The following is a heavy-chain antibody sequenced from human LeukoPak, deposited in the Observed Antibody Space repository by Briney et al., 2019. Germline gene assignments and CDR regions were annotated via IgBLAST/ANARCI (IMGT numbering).Heavy chain of an antibody. J-gene: IGHJ6*03. V-gene: IGHV4-59*01. CDR3: ARTTMVRGTYYMDV. D-gene: IGHD3-10*01. CDR2: IYYSGYT. Sequence: SETLSLTCTVSGGSISSYYWSWIRQPPGKGLEWIGYIYYSGYTNYNPSLRSRVTISVDTSKNQFSLKLSSVTAADTAVYYCARTTMVRGTYYMDVWGKGTTVTISS. CDR1: GGSISSYY.